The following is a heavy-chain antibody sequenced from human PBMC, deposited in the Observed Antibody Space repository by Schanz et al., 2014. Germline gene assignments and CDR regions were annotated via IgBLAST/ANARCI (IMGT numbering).Heavy chain of an antibody. CDR1: GFTFSTFA. V-gene: IGHV3-64*04. D-gene: IGHD3-10*01. J-gene: IGHJ4*02. CDR2: ISNNGDST. CDR3: AKYRGYYRVSGSYRELEY. Sequence: VQLVESGGDLVQPGGSLRLSCSASGFTFSTFAMHWVRQAPGKGLEYISAISNNGDSTYYADSVKDRFTISRDNSKNTLYLQMNSLRPEDTAVYYCAKYRGYYRVSGSYRELEYWGQGTLVTVSS.